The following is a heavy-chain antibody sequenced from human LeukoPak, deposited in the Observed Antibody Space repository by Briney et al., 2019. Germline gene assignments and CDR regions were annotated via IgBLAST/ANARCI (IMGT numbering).Heavy chain of an antibody. CDR1: GFTFSNYW. Sequence: GGSLRLSCEGSGFTFSNYWMGWVRQAPGKGLVWVSRIYTDGSDTRYADSVKGRFTISRDNAKNTLYLQMSSLKAEDTAVYYCARSSRQDLDIWGQGTMVTVSS. CDR2: IYTDGSDT. D-gene: IGHD6-13*01. CDR3: ARSSRQDLDI. V-gene: IGHV3-74*01. J-gene: IGHJ3*02.